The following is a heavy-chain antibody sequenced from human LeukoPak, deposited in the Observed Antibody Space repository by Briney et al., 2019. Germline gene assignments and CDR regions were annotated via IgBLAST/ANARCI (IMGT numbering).Heavy chain of an antibody. Sequence: SETLSLTCTVSGGSISSYYWSWIRQPPGKGLEWIGYIYYSGSTNYNPSLKSRVTISVDTSKNQFSLKLSSVTAADTAVYYCARVPIPRGYYYYGMDVWGQGTTVTVSS. J-gene: IGHJ6*02. CDR2: IYYSGST. CDR3: ARVPIPRGYYYYGMDV. V-gene: IGHV4-59*08. CDR1: GGSISSYY.